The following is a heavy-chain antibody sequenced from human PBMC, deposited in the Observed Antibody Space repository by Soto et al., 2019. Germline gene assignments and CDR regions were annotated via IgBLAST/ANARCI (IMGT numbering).Heavy chain of an antibody. CDR3: ARQGFGPLHGLVDV. CDR2: VHHSWGS. V-gene: IGHV4-59*08. CDR1: GGSIGSYY. D-gene: IGHD3-10*01. Sequence: SETLSLTCTVSGGSIGSYYRSWFRQSPGKRMEWIGYVHHSWGSSYNPSLQSRVAISLDTSKSQFSLKVTSVTATDTAVYYCARQGFGPLHGLVDVWGQGTTVTVSS. J-gene: IGHJ6*02.